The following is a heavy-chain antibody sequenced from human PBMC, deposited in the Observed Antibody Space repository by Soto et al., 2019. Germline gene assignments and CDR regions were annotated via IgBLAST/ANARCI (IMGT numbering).Heavy chain of an antibody. J-gene: IGHJ5*02. CDR3: ARARGWFDP. CDR2: INPNGGST. CDR1: GFTFTSYY. Sequence: ASVKVSCKASGFTFTSYYMHWVRQAPGQGLEWMGVINPNGGSTDYAQKFQGGVTMTRDTSTSTVYMELNSLTSDDTAVYYCARARGWFDPWGQGTLVTVSS. V-gene: IGHV1-46*01. D-gene: IGHD3-10*01.